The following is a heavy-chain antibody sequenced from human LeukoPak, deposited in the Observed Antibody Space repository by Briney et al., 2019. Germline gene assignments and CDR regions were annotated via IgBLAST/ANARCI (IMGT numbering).Heavy chain of an antibody. D-gene: IGHD6-13*01. V-gene: IGHV3-30*18. Sequence: GGSLRLSCAASGFTFSSYGMHWVRQAPGKGLEWVAVISYDGSNKYYADSVKGRFTISRDNSKNTLYLQMNSLRAEDTAVYYCAKDRGGAAAAHLIDYWGQGTLVTVSS. CDR1: GFTFSSYG. CDR3: AKDRGGAAAAHLIDY. J-gene: IGHJ4*02. CDR2: ISYDGSNK.